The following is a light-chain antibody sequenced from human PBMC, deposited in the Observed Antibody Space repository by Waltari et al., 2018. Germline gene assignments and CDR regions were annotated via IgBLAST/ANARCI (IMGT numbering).Light chain of an antibody. CDR1: QRVSIY. V-gene: IGKV3-11*01. Sequence: EIVLKQSPATMSLSPGERATLSCRASQRVSIYLAWYQQKPGQAPRLLIYDASNRATGIPARFSGSGSGIDFTLTISGLEPEDFAVYYCQQRSNWYTFGQGTKLEIK. J-gene: IGKJ2*01. CDR2: DAS. CDR3: QQRSNWYT.